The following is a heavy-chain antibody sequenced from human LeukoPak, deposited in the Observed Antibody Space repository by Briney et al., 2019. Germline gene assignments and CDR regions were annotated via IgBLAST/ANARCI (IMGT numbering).Heavy chain of an antibody. CDR1: GFTFSSYG. Sequence: GGSLRLSCAASGFTFSSYGMHWVRQAPGKGLEWVAAISYDGSNKYYADSVKGRFTISRDNSKNTLYLQMNSLRAEDTAVYYCARPRGQQLLWFGELLYPPDYWGQGTLVTVSS. CDR2: ISYDGSNK. J-gene: IGHJ4*02. V-gene: IGHV3-30*03. D-gene: IGHD3-10*01. CDR3: ARPRGQQLLWFGELLYPPDY.